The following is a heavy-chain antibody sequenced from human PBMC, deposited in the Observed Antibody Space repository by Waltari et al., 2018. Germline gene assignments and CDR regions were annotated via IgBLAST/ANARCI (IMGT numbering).Heavy chain of an antibody. CDR2: IIPIYGTP. Sequence: QVQLVQSGAEVKKPGSSVKVSCKASGGAFGTYAITWVRQAPGHGLEWVGGIIPIYGTPNFEQKFQGRVTFTADESTTTAYMELTSLKSEDTAIYYCARRNLGYAFDIWGQGTLVTVSS. CDR3: ARRNLGYAFDI. V-gene: IGHV1-69*12. J-gene: IGHJ3*02. CDR1: GGAFGTYA. D-gene: IGHD1-26*01.